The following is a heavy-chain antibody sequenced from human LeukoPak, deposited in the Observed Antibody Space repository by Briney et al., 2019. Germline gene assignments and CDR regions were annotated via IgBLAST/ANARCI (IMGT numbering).Heavy chain of an antibody. Sequence: GRSLRLSCAASGFTFSSYGMHWVRQAPGKGLEWVANIKQDGSEKYYVDSVKGRFTISRDNAKNSLYLQMNSLRAEDTAVYYCARVESGDYFDYWGQGTLVTVSS. CDR1: GFTFSSYG. V-gene: IGHV3-7*01. CDR3: ARVESGDYFDY. CDR2: IKQDGSEK. D-gene: IGHD2-21*01. J-gene: IGHJ4*02.